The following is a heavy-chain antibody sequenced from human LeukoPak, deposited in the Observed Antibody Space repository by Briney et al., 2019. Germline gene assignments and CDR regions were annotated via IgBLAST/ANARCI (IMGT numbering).Heavy chain of an antibody. V-gene: IGHV3-21*01. CDR1: GFTFSTYR. J-gene: IGHJ6*02. Sequence: PGGSLRLSFAASGFTFSTYRMNWGRQAPGKGLEWVSSISSTSSYIYYADSVRGRFTISRDNAKNSLYLQMNSLRAEDTAVYYCARLYYYYGMDVRGQGTTVTVSS. CDR3: ARLYYYYGMDV. CDR2: ISSTSSYI.